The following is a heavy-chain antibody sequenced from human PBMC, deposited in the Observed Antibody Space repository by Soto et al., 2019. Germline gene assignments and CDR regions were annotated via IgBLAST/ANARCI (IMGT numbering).Heavy chain of an antibody. CDR3: ARTTAVPNTLRSRYFFDF. V-gene: IGHV4-61*01. CDR2: VYYSGTT. J-gene: IGHJ4*02. CDR1: GGSVNNKTYY. Sequence: SETLSLTCSVSGGSVNNKTYYWSWIRQPPGKRLEWIGYVYYSGTTNYNPPLKSRVTISIDMSKNQFSLTLSSVTAADTALYYCARTTAVPNTLRSRYFFDFWGQGTLVTVSS. D-gene: IGHD3-9*01.